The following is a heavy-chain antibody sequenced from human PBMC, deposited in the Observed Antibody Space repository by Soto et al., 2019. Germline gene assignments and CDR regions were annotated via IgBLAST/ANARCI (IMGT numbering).Heavy chain of an antibody. CDR3: ASGKRQLEHYNLAY. D-gene: IGHD1-1*01. CDR1: GYILTRYT. CDR2: INGGNGNT. V-gene: IGHV1-3*01. Sequence: ASVKVSCKASGYILTRYTMHWVRQAPGQRLEWMGWINGGNGNTKYSHKFHGRVTIARDTSASTAYMELGSLRSEDTAVYYCASGKRQLEHYNLAYWGQGTLVTVSS. J-gene: IGHJ4*02.